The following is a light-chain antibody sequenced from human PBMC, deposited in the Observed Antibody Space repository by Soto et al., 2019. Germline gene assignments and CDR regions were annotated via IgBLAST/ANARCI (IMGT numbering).Light chain of an antibody. J-gene: IGLJ3*02. Sequence: QSALTQPASVSGSPGQSITISCTGTTSDVGGYKYVSWYQQYPGKAPKVIIYEVSNRSSGVSNRFSGSKSGNTASLTISGLQAEDEADYYCVSYRDSDTPVFGGGTQLTVL. CDR3: VSYRDSDTPV. V-gene: IGLV2-14*01. CDR2: EVS. CDR1: TSDVGGYKY.